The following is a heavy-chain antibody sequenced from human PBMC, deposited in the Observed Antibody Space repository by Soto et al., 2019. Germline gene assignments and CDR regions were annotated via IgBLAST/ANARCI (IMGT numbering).Heavy chain of an antibody. V-gene: IGHV4-34*01. CDR2: INHSGST. CDR1: GGSFSGYF. Sequence: SETLSLTCGVYGGSFSGYFWSWIRQPPGKGLEWIGEINHSGSTNYNPSLKSRVTISADTSKKQFSLKLTSVTAADTAVYYCASLATVTTPFDYWGQGTLVTVSS. CDR3: ASLATVTTPFDY. J-gene: IGHJ4*02. D-gene: IGHD4-17*01.